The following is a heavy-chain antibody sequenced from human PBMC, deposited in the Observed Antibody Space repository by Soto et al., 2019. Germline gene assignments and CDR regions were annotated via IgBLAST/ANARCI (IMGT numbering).Heavy chain of an antibody. CDR1: GFTFSNYA. Sequence: EVQLLESGGGLVQPGGSLRLPCAASGFTFSNYAMSWVRQAPGKGLEWVSAISGSGGSTYYADSVKGRFTISRDNSKNTLYLQMNSLRAEDTAVYYCATCRSPIDCSSTSCDHYYFDYWGQGTLVTVSS. V-gene: IGHV3-23*01. D-gene: IGHD2-2*01. J-gene: IGHJ4*02. CDR2: ISGSGGST. CDR3: ATCRSPIDCSSTSCDHYYFDY.